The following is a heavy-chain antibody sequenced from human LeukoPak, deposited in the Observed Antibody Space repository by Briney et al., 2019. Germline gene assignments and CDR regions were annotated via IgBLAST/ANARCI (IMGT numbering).Heavy chain of an antibody. J-gene: IGHJ4*02. D-gene: IGHD3-22*01. CDR3: ARDRDYYDSSGYYYY. CDR2: ISYDGSNK. CDR1: GFTFSSYG. V-gene: IGHV3-30*19. Sequence: GGSLRLSCAASGFTFSSYGMHWVRQAPGKGLEWVAVISYDGSNKYYADSVKGRFTISRDNSKNTPYLQMNSLRAEDTAVYYCARDRDYYDSSGYYYYWGQGTLVTVSS.